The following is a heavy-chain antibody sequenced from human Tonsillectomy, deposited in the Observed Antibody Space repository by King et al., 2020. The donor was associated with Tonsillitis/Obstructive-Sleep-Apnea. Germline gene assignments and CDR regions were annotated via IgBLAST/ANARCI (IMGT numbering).Heavy chain of an antibody. CDR1: GYTFSDYY. CDR2: ISSSGSTI. D-gene: IGHD6-19*01. CDR3: ARDLDSSGWYWYFDL. Sequence: VQLVESGGGSVKPGGSLRLSCAASGYTFSDYYMSWIRQAPGKGLEWVSYISSSGSTIYYADSVKGRFTISRDNAKNSLNLQMNSLGAEDTAVYYCARDLDSSGWYWYFDLWGRGTLVTVSS. J-gene: IGHJ2*01. V-gene: IGHV3-11*01.